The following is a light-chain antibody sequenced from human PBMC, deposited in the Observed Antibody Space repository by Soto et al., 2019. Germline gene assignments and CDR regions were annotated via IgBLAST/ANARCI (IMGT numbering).Light chain of an antibody. CDR3: WSYAGSFTDV. J-gene: IGLJ1*01. Sequence: QSALTQPASVSGSPGQSITISCTGSSSDVGSYTLVSWYQQHPAKVPKLMIYEVSKRPSGVSVRFSGSRSGNTASLTISGLQAEDEADYFCWSYAGSFTDVFGTGTKVTVL. CDR2: EVS. V-gene: IGLV2-23*02. CDR1: SSDVGSYTL.